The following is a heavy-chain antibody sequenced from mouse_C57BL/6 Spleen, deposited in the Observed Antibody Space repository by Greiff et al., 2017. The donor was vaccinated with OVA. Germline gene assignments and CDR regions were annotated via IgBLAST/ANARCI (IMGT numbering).Heavy chain of an antibody. J-gene: IGHJ1*03. V-gene: IGHV7-3*01. CDR3: ARFYSKHWYFDV. D-gene: IGHD2-5*01. Sequence: EVQRVESGGGLVQPGGSLSLSCAASGFTFTDYYMSWVRQPPGKALEWLGFIRNKANGYTTEYSASVKGRFTISRDNSQSILYLQMNALRAEDSATYYCARFYSKHWYFDVWGTGTTVTVSS. CDR2: IRNKANGYTT. CDR1: GFTFTDYY.